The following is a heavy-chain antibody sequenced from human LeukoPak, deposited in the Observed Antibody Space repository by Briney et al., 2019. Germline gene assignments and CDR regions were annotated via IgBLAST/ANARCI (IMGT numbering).Heavy chain of an antibody. V-gene: IGHV3-53*01. CDR3: ARDSFYSSWNY. Sequence: PGGSLTLSCEASGFSVSNYMSWVRQAPGKGLEWVSVIYSNGNTYYADSVKGRFTISRDNSKNTLYLQMNSLRAEDTAVYYCARDSFYSSWNYWGQGTLVTVSS. CDR2: IYSNGNT. J-gene: IGHJ4*02. D-gene: IGHD6-13*01. CDR1: GFSVSNY.